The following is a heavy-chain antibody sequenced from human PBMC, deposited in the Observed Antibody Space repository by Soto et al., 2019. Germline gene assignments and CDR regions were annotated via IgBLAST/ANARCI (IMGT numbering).Heavy chain of an antibody. V-gene: IGHV3-23*01. CDR2: ISVSGGST. CDR3: AKDSSSWYY. D-gene: IGHD6-13*01. CDR1: GFTFSSNG. J-gene: IGHJ4*02. Sequence: GSLRLSCAASGFTFSSNGMTWVRQAPGKGLEWVSGISVSGGSTYYADSVKGRFTISRDNSKNTLYLQMSSLRAEDTAVYYCAKDSSSWYYRGQGTLVTVSS.